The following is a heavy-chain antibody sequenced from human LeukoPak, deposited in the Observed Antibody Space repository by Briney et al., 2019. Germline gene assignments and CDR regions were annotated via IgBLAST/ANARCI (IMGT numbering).Heavy chain of an antibody. CDR1: GASITDYY. Sequence: SETLSLTCSASGASITDYYWSWIRQPAGKGLEWIGRIFPPGSVNYSPSLKSRVTMYADTSKNQFSLKLSSVTAADTAVYFCARAAGLKGYSYYYYMDVWGKGTTVTVSS. J-gene: IGHJ6*03. D-gene: IGHD3/OR15-3a*01. V-gene: IGHV4-4*07. CDR3: ARAAGLKGYSYYYYMDV. CDR2: IFPPGSV.